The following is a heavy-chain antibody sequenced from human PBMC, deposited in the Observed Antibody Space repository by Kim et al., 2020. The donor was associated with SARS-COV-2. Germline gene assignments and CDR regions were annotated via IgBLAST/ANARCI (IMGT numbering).Heavy chain of an antibody. CDR1: GYSFTSYW. V-gene: IGHV5-10-1*01. Sequence: GESLKISCKGSGYSFTSYWISWVRQMPGKGLEWMGRIDPSDSYTNYSPSFQGHVTISADKSISTAYLLWSSLKASDTAMYYCAREGTWELRSNDAFDIWGQGTMVTVSS. CDR3: AREGTWELRSNDAFDI. CDR2: IDPSDSYT. D-gene: IGHD1-26*01. J-gene: IGHJ3*02.